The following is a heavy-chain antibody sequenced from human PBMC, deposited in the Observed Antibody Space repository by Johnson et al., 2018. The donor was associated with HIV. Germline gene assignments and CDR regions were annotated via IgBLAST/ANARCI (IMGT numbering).Heavy chain of an antibody. J-gene: IGHJ3*02. D-gene: IGHD6-19*01. V-gene: IGHV3-30*02. CDR1: GFTFSSYG. Sequence: QVQLVESGGGVVQPGGSLRLSCAASGFTFSSYGMHWVRQAPGKGLEWVAFIRYDGSHKYYADSVKGRFTISRENSENYLYLQMNSLRAEDTALYYCAKDMGYSSFGYGFDIWGQGTMVTVSS. CDR2: IRYDGSHK. CDR3: AKDMGYSSFGYGFDI.